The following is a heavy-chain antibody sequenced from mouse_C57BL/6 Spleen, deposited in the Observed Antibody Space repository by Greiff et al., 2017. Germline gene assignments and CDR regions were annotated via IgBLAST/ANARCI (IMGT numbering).Heavy chain of an antibody. D-gene: IGHD1-2*01. Sequence: VHVKQSGPELVKPGASVKMSCKASGYTFTSYVMHWVKQKPGQGLEWIGYIYPYNDGTKYNEKFKGKATLTSDKSSSTAYMELSSLTSEDSAVYYCARRHYYGGYYAMDYWGQGTSVTVAS. CDR1: GYTFTSYV. CDR2: IYPYNDGT. V-gene: IGHV1-14*01. CDR3: ARRHYYGGYYAMDY. J-gene: IGHJ4*01.